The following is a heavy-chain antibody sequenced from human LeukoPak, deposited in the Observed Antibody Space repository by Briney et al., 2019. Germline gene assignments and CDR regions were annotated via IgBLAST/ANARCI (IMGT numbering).Heavy chain of an antibody. J-gene: IGHJ6*03. CDR1: GGSFSGYY. V-gene: IGHV4-34*01. CDR2: INHSGST. D-gene: IGHD6-19*01. CDR3: ARVAGSYYYMDV. Sequence: SETLSLTCAVYGGSFSGYYWSWIRQPPGKGLEWIGEINHSGSTNYNPSLRSRVTMSVDTSKNQFSLKMTSVTAADTAVYYCARVAGSYYYMDVWGKGTTVTISS.